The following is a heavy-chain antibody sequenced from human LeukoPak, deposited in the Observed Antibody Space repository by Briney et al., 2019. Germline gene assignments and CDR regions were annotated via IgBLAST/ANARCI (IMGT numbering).Heavy chain of an antibody. J-gene: IGHJ5*02. D-gene: IGHD2-15*01. CDR1: GFTFSSYG. V-gene: IGHV3-23*01. Sequence: GGSLRLSCAASGFTFSSYGMHWVRQAPGKGLEWVSAISGSGGSTYYADSVKGRFTISRDNSKNTLYLQMNSLRAEDTAVYYCAKAGFSWDNWFDPWGQGTLVTVSS. CDR2: ISGSGGST. CDR3: AKAGFSWDNWFDP.